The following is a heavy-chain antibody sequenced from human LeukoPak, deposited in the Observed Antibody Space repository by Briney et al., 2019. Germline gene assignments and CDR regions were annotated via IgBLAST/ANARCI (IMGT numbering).Heavy chain of an antibody. Sequence: SETLSLTCAVYGGSFSDYYWSWIRQSPGKGLEWIGEINHTGSTKYNPSLKSRVTISVDTSKNQFSLKLSSMTAADTAVYYCARELRYFDSRPFDYWGQGTLVTVSS. D-gene: IGHD3-9*01. CDR3: ARELRYFDSRPFDY. V-gene: IGHV4-34*01. CDR2: INHTGST. CDR1: GGSFSDYY. J-gene: IGHJ4*02.